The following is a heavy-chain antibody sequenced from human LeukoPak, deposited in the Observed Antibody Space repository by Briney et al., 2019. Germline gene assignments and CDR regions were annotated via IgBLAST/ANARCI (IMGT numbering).Heavy chain of an antibody. CDR3: ARGLGRMKYCSSTSCYGDYYYMDV. CDR2: MNPNSGNT. J-gene: IGHJ6*03. Sequence: ASVKVSCTASGYTFTSYDINWGRQATGQGLEWMGWMNPNSGNTAYAQKLQGRVTITRNTSISTAYMELSSLRSEDTAVYYCARGLGRMKYCSSTSCYGDYYYMDVWGKGTTVTVSS. D-gene: IGHD2-2*01. V-gene: IGHV1-8*03. CDR1: GYTFTSYD.